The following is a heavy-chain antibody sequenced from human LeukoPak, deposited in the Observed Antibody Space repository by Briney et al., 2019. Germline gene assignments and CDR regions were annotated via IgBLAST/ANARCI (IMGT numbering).Heavy chain of an antibody. D-gene: IGHD4-11*01. Sequence: SETLSLTCTVSGGSISSSSYYWGWIRQPPGKGLEWIGSIYYSGSTYYNPSLKSRVTISVDTSKNQFSLKLSSVTAADTAVYYCARQERPMTTVDQRAGPFDPWGQGTLVTVSS. J-gene: IGHJ5*02. V-gene: IGHV4-39*01. CDR3: ARQERPMTTVDQRAGPFDP. CDR2: IYYSGST. CDR1: GGSISSSSYY.